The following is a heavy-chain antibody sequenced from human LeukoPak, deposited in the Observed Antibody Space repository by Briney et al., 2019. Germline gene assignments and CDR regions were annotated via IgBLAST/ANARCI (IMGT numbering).Heavy chain of an antibody. Sequence: ASVKVSCKASGYTFTSYYMHWVRQAPGQGLEWMGIINPSCGSTSYAQKFQGRVTMTRDMSTSTVYMELSSLRSEDTAVYYCARGPLPKERQGAFDIWGQGTMVTVSS. CDR2: INPSCGST. CDR1: GYTFTSYY. J-gene: IGHJ3*02. D-gene: IGHD1-1*01. CDR3: ARGPLPKERQGAFDI. V-gene: IGHV1-46*01.